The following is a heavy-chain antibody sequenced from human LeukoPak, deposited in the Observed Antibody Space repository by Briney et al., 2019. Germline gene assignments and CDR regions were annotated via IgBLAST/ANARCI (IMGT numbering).Heavy chain of an antibody. CDR3: ASGGYCSSTSCPPPAGWFDP. CDR2: IYYSGST. CDR1: GGSISSSSYY. Sequence: SETLSLTCTVSGGSISSSSYYWGWIRQPPGKGLEWIGSIYYSGSTYYIPSLKSRVTISVDTSKNQFSLKLSSVTAADTAVYYCASGGYCSSTSCPPPAGWFDPWGQGTLVTVSS. D-gene: IGHD2-2*01. V-gene: IGHV4-39*01. J-gene: IGHJ5*02.